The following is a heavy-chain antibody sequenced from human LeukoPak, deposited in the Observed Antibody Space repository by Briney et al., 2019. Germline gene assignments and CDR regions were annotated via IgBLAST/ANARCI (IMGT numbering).Heavy chain of an antibody. Sequence: GGSLRLSCAASGFTFSSYAMHWVRQAPGKGLEWVAVISYDGSNKYYADSVKGRFTISRDNSKNTLYLQMNSLRAEDTAVYYCARSGIDCMDYYGMDVWGQGTTVTVSS. D-gene: IGHD1-26*01. J-gene: IGHJ6*02. CDR2: ISYDGSNK. CDR1: GFTFSSYA. CDR3: ARSGIDCMDYYGMDV. V-gene: IGHV3-30-3*01.